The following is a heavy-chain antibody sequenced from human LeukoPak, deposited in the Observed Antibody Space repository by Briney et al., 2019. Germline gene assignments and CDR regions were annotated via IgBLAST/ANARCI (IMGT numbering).Heavy chain of an antibody. CDR2: IYYSGST. CDR3: AREGGPGDYFDY. CDR1: GGSISSSSYY. V-gene: IGHV4-39*07. J-gene: IGHJ4*02. Sequence: PSETLSLTCTVSGGSISSSSYYWGWIRQPPGKGLEWIGSIYYSGSTYYNPSLKSRVTISVDTSKNQFSLKLSSVTAADTAVYYCAREGGPGDYFDYWGQGTLVTVSS. D-gene: IGHD4-17*01.